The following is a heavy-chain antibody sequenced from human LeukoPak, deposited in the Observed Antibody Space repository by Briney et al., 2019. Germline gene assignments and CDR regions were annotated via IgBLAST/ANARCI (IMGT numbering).Heavy chain of an antibody. J-gene: IGHJ4*02. D-gene: IGHD2-21*01. CDR2: ISRSSGTI. CDR1: GFTFSDYY. Sequence: GGSLRLSCAASGFTFSDYYMTWIRQAPGKGLEWVSHISRSSGTIYYADSVQGRFTVSRDNGKKSLYLQMSYLRAEDTAVYYCVREAKLTNILWGQGALVTVSS. CDR3: VREAKLTNIL. V-gene: IGHV3-11*01.